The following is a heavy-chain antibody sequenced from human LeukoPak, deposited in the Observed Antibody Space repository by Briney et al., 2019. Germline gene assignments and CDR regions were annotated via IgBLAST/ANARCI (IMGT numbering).Heavy chain of an antibody. CDR1: GFTFDDYG. J-gene: IGHJ4*02. V-gene: IGHV3-20*04. Sequence: GSLRLSCAASGFTFDDYGMSWVRQAPGKGLEWVSGINWNGGSAGYADSVKGRFTISRDNAKNSLYLQMNSLRAEDTALYYCARVLRYFDWLLPNFDYWGQGTLVTVSS. CDR3: ARVLRYFDWLLPNFDY. CDR2: INWNGGSA. D-gene: IGHD3-9*01.